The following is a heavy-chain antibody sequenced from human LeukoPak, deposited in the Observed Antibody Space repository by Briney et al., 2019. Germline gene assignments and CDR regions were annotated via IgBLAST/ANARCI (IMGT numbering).Heavy chain of an antibody. CDR2: IYTSGST. Sequence: SETLSLTCTVSGGSISSGSYYWSWIRQPAGKGLEWIGRIYTSGSTNYNPSLKSRVTISVDTSKNQFSLKLSSVTAADTAAYYCASGSSMYYYGSGSYYKGWDYFDYWGQGTLVTVSS. V-gene: IGHV4-61*02. J-gene: IGHJ4*02. D-gene: IGHD3-10*01. CDR3: ASGSSMYYYGSGSYYKGWDYFDY. CDR1: GGSISSGSYY.